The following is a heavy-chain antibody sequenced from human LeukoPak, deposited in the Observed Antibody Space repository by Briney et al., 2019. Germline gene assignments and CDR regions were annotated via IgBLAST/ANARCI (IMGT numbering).Heavy chain of an antibody. CDR1: GGSLSTYY. V-gene: IGHV4-4*09. Sequence: PSETLSLTCTVSGGSLSTYYWGWIRQPPGKGLEWIGYIHTSGSSNQNPSLKRRVTISLDTSRNEYSLRLSSVTAADTAVYYCARQGGSGWENWFDPWGQGTLVTVSS. CDR2: IHTSGSS. D-gene: IGHD6-19*01. J-gene: IGHJ5*02. CDR3: ARQGGSGWENWFDP.